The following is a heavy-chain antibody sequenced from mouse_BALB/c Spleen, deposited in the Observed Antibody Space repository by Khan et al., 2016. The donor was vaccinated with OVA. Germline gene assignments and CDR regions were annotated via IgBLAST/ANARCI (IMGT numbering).Heavy chain of an antibody. CDR1: GFTFSSYS. D-gene: IGHD4-1*01. Sequence: EVQGVESGGDLVKPGGSLKLSCAASGFTFSSYSMSWVRQIPDKRLEWVATMSSGGDYTYYPDSVKGRFTISRDNAKNTLYLQMSSLKSEDTAMYYCASHLTGSVAYWGQGTLVTVSA. V-gene: IGHV5-6*01. CDR3: ASHLTGSVAY. J-gene: IGHJ3*01. CDR2: MSSGGDYT.